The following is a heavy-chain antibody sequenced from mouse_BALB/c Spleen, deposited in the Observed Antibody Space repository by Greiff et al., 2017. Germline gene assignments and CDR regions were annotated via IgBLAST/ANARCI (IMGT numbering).Heavy chain of an antibody. CDR3: ARWYDGFAY. CDR2: ISSGGGST. CDR1: GFAFSSYD. Sequence: DVKLVESGGGLVKPGGSLKLSCAASGFAFSSYDMSWVRQTPEKRLEWVAYISSGGGSTYYPDTVKGRFTISRDNAKNTLYLQMSSLKSEDTAMYYCARWYDGFAYWGQGTLVTVSA. D-gene: IGHD2-14*01. V-gene: IGHV5-12-1*01. J-gene: IGHJ3*01.